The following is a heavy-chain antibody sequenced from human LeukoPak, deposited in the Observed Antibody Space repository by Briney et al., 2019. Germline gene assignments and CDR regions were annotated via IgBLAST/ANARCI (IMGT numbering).Heavy chain of an antibody. D-gene: IGHD3-22*01. CDR1: GGSISSYY. Sequence: SETLSLTCTVSGGSISSYYWSWIRQPAGKGLEWIGRIYTSGSTNYNPSLKSRVTMSVDTSKNQFSLKLSSVTAADTAVYYCARLPDYYDSSGFTFDPWGQGTLVTVSS. V-gene: IGHV4-4*07. J-gene: IGHJ5*02. CDR2: IYTSGST. CDR3: ARLPDYYDSSGFTFDP.